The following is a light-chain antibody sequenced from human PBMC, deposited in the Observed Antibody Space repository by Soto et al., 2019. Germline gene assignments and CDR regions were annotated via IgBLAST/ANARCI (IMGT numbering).Light chain of an antibody. CDR2: TNN. CDR1: KSDIGSNT. CDR3: ATWDDRLHVCV. J-gene: IGLJ3*02. Sequence: QSVLTQPPSASGTPGQRVTISCSGGKSDIGSNTVYWFQQFPGTAPRLVIYTNNQRPSGVPDRFSGSKSGTSASLVISGLQSEDEADYYCATWDDRLHVCVFGGGTKLTVL. V-gene: IGLV1-44*01.